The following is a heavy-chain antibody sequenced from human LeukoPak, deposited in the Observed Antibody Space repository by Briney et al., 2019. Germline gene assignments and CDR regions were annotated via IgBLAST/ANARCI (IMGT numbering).Heavy chain of an antibody. CDR2: ISGSGGST. V-gene: IGHV3-23*01. CDR3: AKDSYYDSSGYLPDY. Sequence: GGSLRLSCAASGFTFSSYAMSWVRQAPGKGLGWVSAISGSGGSTYYADSVKGRFTISRDNSKNTLYLQMNSLRAEDTAVYYCAKDSYYDSSGYLPDYWGQGTLVTVSS. J-gene: IGHJ4*02. D-gene: IGHD3-22*01. CDR1: GFTFSSYA.